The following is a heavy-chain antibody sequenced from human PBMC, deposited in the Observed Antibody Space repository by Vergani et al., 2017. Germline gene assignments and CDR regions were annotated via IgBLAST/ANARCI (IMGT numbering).Heavy chain of an antibody. J-gene: IGHJ3*01. V-gene: IGHV3-7*03. D-gene: IGHD2-2*01. CDR2: IKQDGSEK. CDR1: GFTFSSYW. Sequence: EVQLVESGGGLVQPGGSLRLSCAASGFTFSSYWMSWVRQAPGKGLEWVANIKQDGSEKYYVDSVKGRFTISRDNSKNTLYLQMTDLRAEDTATYYCAKVCGSTSCPYGGGAFDVWGHGTMVTVSS. CDR3: AKVCGSTSCPYGGGAFDV.